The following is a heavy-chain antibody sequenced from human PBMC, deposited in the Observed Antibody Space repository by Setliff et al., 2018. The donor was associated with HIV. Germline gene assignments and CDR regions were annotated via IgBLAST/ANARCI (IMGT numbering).Heavy chain of an antibody. D-gene: IGHD4-4*01. J-gene: IGHJ4*02. CDR1: GGSVTSYY. CDR3: ARDPTTGVDY. Sequence: TSETLSLTCTVSGGSVTSYYWSWIRQPAGKRLEWIGRISISGDTNYNPSLKSRATMSLDTSKNQFSLKLNSVTAADTAMYYCARDPTTGVDYRGQGTLVTVSS. CDR2: ISISGDT. V-gene: IGHV4-4*07.